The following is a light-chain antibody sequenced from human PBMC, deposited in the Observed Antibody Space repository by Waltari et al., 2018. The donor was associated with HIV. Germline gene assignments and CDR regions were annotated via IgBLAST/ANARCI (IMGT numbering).Light chain of an antibody. J-gene: IGLJ1*01. CDR3: GTWDSSLSLYV. CDR2: DNE. V-gene: IGLV1-51*01. CDR1: NSNVANNF. Sequence: QSVLTQPPSVSAAPGQKVTISCSGDNSNVANNFVSWYQQLPGRAPRLRIYDNEKRPARIPDRFSAFKAGMSATLVITGLQIVDEADYYCGTWDSSLSLYVFGTGTTVAVL.